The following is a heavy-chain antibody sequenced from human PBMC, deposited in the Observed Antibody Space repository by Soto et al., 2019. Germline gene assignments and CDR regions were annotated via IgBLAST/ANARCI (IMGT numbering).Heavy chain of an antibody. CDR3: SRHGAAVLYFYGMDV. Sequence: QLQLQESGPGLVKPSETLSLTCSVSGASISTSTYYWAWVRQPPGKGLEWIGYIYYTGDTFYNPSLKSRVTISVDTSIPQCSLTLTSVTAADTAIYYCSRHGAAVLYFYGMDVWGQGTAVTVSS. J-gene: IGHJ6*02. CDR2: IYYTGDT. CDR1: GASISTSTYY. D-gene: IGHD3-9*01. V-gene: IGHV4-39*01.